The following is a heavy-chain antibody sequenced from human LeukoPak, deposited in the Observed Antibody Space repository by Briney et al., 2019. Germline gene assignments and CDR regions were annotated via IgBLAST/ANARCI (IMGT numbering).Heavy chain of an antibody. CDR3: AKDPAFLAVAGTTGED. Sequence: GGSLRLSCAASGFTFSSYGMHWVRQAPGKGLEWVAFIRYDGSNKYYADSVKGRFTISRDNSKNTLYLQMNSLRAEDTAVYYCAKDPAFLAVAGTTGEDWGQGTLVTVSS. CDR1: GFTFSSYG. CDR2: IRYDGSNK. D-gene: IGHD6-19*01. J-gene: IGHJ4*02. V-gene: IGHV3-30*02.